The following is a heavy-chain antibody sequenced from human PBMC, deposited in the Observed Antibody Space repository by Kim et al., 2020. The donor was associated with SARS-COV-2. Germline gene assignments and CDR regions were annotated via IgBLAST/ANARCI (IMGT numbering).Heavy chain of an antibody. CDR3: AIPYNWNDVLGGDDAFDI. J-gene: IGHJ3*02. CDR2: IYPGDSDT. D-gene: IGHD1-1*01. V-gene: IGHV5-51*01. CDR1: GYSFTSYW. Sequence: GESLKISCKGSGYSFTSYWIGWVRQMPGKGLEWMGIIYPGDSDTRYSPSFQGQVTISADKSISTAYLQWSSLKASDTAMYYCAIPYNWNDVLGGDDAFDIWGQGTMVTVSS.